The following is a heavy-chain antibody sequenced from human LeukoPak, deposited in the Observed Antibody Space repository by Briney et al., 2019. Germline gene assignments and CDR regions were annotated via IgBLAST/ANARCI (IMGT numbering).Heavy chain of an antibody. CDR3: ARDHRAIAVAGTGIYYYYGMDV. J-gene: IGHJ6*02. CDR1: GFTFSSYS. Sequence: GGSLRLSCAASGFTFSSYSMNWVRQAPGKGLEWVSYISSSSSAIYYADSVKGRFTISRDNAKNSLYLQMNSLRAEDTAVYYCARDHRAIAVAGTGIYYYYGMDVWGQGTTVTVSS. V-gene: IGHV3-48*01. CDR2: ISSSSSAI. D-gene: IGHD6-19*01.